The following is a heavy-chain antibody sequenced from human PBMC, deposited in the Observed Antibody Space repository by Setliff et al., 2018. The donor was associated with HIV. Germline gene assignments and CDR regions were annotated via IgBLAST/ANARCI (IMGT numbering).Heavy chain of an antibody. CDR3: AREDGFCSGGSCYLDF. CDR2: IIPMIGLA. D-gene: IGHD2-15*01. CDR1: GGTFSDYA. V-gene: IGHV1-69*05. J-gene: IGHJ4*02. Sequence: GASVKVSCKASGGTFSDYAISWVRQAPGQGLEWMGGIIPMIGLATYAQKFQGRVTITTDESTSTAYMELSSLTSEDTAMYYCAREDGFCSGGSCYLDFWGQGALVTVSS.